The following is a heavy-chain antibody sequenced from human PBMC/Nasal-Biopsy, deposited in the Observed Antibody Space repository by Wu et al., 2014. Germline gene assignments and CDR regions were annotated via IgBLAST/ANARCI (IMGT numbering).Heavy chain of an antibody. D-gene: IGHD4-17*01. V-gene: IGHV3-73*01. CDR1: GFTFSGSA. Sequence: LRLSCAASGFTFSGSAMQWVRQASGRGLEWVGRIRSKANSYATTYAASVKGRFTISRDDSKNTAYLQMNSLKTEDTAVYYCTRHRIDYGDYIYYFDYWAREPWSPSPQ. CDR2: IRSKANSYAT. CDR3: TRHRIDYGDYIYYFDY. J-gene: IGHJ4*02.